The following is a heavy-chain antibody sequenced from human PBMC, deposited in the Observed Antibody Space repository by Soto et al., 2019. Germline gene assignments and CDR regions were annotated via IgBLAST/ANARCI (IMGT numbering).Heavy chain of an antibody. Sequence: PGESLKISCKGSGYSFTSYWIGWVRQMPGKGLEWMGIIYPGDSDTRYSPSFQGQVTISRDNSKNTLYLQMNSLRAEDTAVYYCAKGSAAAGSSRYNWFDPWGQGTLVTVSS. CDR2: IYPGDSDT. CDR1: GYSFTSYW. D-gene: IGHD6-13*01. J-gene: IGHJ5*02. CDR3: AKGSAAAGSSRYNWFDP. V-gene: IGHV5-51*01.